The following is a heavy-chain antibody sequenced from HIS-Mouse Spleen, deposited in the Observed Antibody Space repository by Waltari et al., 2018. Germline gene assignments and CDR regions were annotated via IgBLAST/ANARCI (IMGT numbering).Heavy chain of an antibody. CDR1: GGSISSSSYY. V-gene: IGHV4-39*01. D-gene: IGHD1-26*01. CDR3: AARTSGSLYYFDY. J-gene: IGHJ4*02. CDR2: IYYSGST. Sequence: QLQLQESGPGLVKPSATLSLTCTVSGGSISSSSYYWGWIHQPPGKGLEWIGCIYYSGSTYYNPSLKSRVTISVDTSKNQFSLKLSSVTAADTAVYYCAARTSGSLYYFDYWGQGTLVTVSS.